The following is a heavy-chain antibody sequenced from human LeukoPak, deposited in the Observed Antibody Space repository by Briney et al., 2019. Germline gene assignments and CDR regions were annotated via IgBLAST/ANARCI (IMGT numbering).Heavy chain of an antibody. Sequence: SETLSLACTVSGGSISSYYWSWIRQPPGKGLEWIGYIYYSGSTNYNPSLKSRVTISVDTSKNQFSLKLSSVTAADTAVYYCARGAAMGYWGQGTLVTVSS. CDR2: IYYSGST. J-gene: IGHJ4*02. V-gene: IGHV4-59*01. D-gene: IGHD5-18*01. CDR3: ARGAAMGY. CDR1: GGSISSYY.